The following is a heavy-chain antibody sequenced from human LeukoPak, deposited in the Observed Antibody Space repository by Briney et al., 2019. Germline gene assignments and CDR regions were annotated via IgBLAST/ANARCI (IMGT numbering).Heavy chain of an antibody. J-gene: IGHJ3*02. CDR3: ARHLFDIVVVPSAIDSFDI. CDR1: GFTFSGHA. V-gene: IGHV3-21*01. D-gene: IGHD2-2*02. CDR2: ISSGSRYI. Sequence: GGSLRLSCAASGFTFSGHAMTWVRQAPGKGLQWVSSISSGSRYISYAESLKGRFTIFRDNAKNSLFLQMNSLGAEDTALYFCARHLFDIVVVPSAIDSFDIWGQGTMVTVSS.